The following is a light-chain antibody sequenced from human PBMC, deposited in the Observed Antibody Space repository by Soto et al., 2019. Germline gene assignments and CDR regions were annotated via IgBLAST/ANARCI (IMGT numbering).Light chain of an antibody. Sequence: QSVLSQPASVSASPGQSITISCTGSTSDVGAYNFVSWYQQHPGKAPKLMIYHVTDRPSGISNRFSGSKSGNTASLTISGLQADDEADYYCSSYTISKTFVFGTGTKLTVL. V-gene: IGLV2-14*01. CDR3: SSYTISKTFV. CDR1: TSDVGAYNF. CDR2: HVT. J-gene: IGLJ1*01.